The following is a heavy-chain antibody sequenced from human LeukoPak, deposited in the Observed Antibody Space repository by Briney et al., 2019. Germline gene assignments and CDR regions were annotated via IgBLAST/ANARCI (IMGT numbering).Heavy chain of an antibody. J-gene: IGHJ4*02. Sequence: GGSLRLSCAASGFTFNTYWLHWVRQAPGKGLVWVSHINNDGSITNYADSVKGRFTISRDNAKNRLYLQMNSLRAEDTAVYYCARVVYFDRSRYRHFDYWGQGTLVTVSS. V-gene: IGHV3-74*01. CDR1: GFTFNTYW. D-gene: IGHD3-22*01. CDR3: ARVVYFDRSRYRHFDY. CDR2: INNDGSIT.